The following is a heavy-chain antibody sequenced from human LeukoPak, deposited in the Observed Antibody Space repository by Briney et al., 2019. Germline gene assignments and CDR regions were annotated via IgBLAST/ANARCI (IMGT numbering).Heavy chain of an antibody. CDR2: ISWDGGST. CDR1: GFTFDDYT. Sequence: GGSLRLSCAASGFTFDDYTMHWVRQAPGKGLEWVSLISWDGGSTYYADSVKGRFTISRDNSKNSLYLQMNSPRAEDTAVYYCAKDMYYDSSGPVFDYWGQGTLVTVSS. D-gene: IGHD3-22*01. J-gene: IGHJ4*02. V-gene: IGHV3-43*01. CDR3: AKDMYYDSSGPVFDY.